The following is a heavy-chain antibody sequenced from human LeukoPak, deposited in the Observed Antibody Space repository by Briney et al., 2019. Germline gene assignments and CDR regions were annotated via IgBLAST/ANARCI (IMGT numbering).Heavy chain of an antibody. Sequence: SETLSLTCAVYGGSFSGYYWSWIRQPPGKGLEWIGEINHSGSTNYNPSLKSRVTISVDTSKNQFSLKLSPVTAADTAVYYCARGIAASFDYWGQGTLVTVSS. CDR3: ARGIAASFDY. CDR1: GGSFSGYY. D-gene: IGHD6-6*01. J-gene: IGHJ4*02. CDR2: INHSGST. V-gene: IGHV4-34*01.